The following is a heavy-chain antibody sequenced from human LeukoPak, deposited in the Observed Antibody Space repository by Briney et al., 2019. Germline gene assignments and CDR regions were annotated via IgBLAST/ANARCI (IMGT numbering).Heavy chain of an antibody. Sequence: GASVKVSCKASGYTFTGYYMHWVRQAPGQGLEWMGWINPNSGGTNYAQKFQGRVTMTRDTSISTAYMELSRLRSDDTAVYYCAREIGVVVPAAHLSNWFDPWGQGTLVTVSS. CDR3: AREIGVVVPAAHLSNWFDP. J-gene: IGHJ5*02. CDR2: INPNSGGT. CDR1: GYTFTGYY. V-gene: IGHV1-2*02. D-gene: IGHD2-2*01.